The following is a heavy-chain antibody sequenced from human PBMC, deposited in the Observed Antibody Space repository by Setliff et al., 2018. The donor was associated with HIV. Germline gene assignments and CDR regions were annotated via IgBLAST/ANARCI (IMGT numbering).Heavy chain of an antibody. CDR3: AAVFTGEPGRSLDY. J-gene: IGHJ4*02. D-gene: IGHD2-15*01. Sequence: GGSLRLSCAASGFTFSDYWMSWVRQAPGKGLEWVASISSSGTYIHYADSVKGRFSISRDNAQNSLSLQMSSLRPEDTAVYYCAAVFTGEPGRSLDYWGPGTLVTVSS. CDR1: GFTFSDYW. CDR2: ISSSGTYI. V-gene: IGHV3-21*06.